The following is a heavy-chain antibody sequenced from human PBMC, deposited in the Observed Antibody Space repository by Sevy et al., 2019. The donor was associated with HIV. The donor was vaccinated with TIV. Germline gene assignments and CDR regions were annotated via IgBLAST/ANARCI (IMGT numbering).Heavy chain of an antibody. D-gene: IGHD3-22*01. CDR3: ARRVGSSGYYYFDY. Sequence: GGSLRLSCAASGFTFSSYWMHWVRQAPGKGLVWVSRINSDGSSTSYGDSVMGRFTISRDNAKNTLYLQMNSLRAEDTAVYYCARRVGSSGYYYFDYWGQGTLVTVSS. V-gene: IGHV3-74*01. CDR1: GFTFSSYW. CDR2: INSDGSST. J-gene: IGHJ4*02.